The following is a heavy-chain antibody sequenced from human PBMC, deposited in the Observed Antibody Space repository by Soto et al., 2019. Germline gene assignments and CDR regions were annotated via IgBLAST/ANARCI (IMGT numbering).Heavy chain of an antibody. V-gene: IGHV3-33*01. J-gene: IGHJ4*02. CDR1: GFTFSSYG. Sequence: PGGSLRLSCAASGFTFSSYGMHWVRQAPGKGLEWVAVIWYDGSNKYYADSVKGRFTISRDNSKNTLYLQMNSLRAEDTAVYYCARDPFGPVVRRLDIVATTFDYWGQGTLVTVSS. CDR2: IWYDGSNK. D-gene: IGHD5-12*01. CDR3: ARDPFGPVVRRLDIVATTFDY.